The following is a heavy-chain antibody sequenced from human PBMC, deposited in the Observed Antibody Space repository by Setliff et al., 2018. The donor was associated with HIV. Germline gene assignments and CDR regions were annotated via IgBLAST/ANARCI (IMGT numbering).Heavy chain of an antibody. J-gene: IGHJ3*02. Sequence: GGSLRLSCAASGFTFSSYSMNWVRQAPGKGLEWVSYISSSSSYTHYADSVKGRFTISRDNVKNSLYLQMNSLRAEDTAVYYCVGLGVGEFSASEDAFDIWGQGTMVTVSS. CDR3: VGLGVGEFSASEDAFDI. CDR2: ISSSSSYT. V-gene: IGHV3-21*01. CDR1: GFTFSSYS. D-gene: IGHD1-26*01.